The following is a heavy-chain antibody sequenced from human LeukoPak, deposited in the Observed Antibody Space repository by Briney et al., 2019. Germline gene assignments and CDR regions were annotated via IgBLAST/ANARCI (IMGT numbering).Heavy chain of an antibody. Sequence: GGSLRLSCAASGFTFSSYWMHWVHQATGKGLVWVSRINGDGSTTAYADSVKGRFTISRDNAKNTLYLQMNSLRAEDTAVYYCAVTWGRSGGAFDIWGQGTMVTVSS. CDR3: AVTWGRSGGAFDI. CDR1: GFTFSSYW. V-gene: IGHV3-74*01. CDR2: INGDGSTT. J-gene: IGHJ3*02. D-gene: IGHD2-15*01.